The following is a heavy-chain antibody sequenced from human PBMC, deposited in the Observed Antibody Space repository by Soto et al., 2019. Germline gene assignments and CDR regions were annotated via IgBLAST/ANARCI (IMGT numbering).Heavy chain of an antibody. J-gene: IGHJ6*02. CDR3: SQMWFGELWHGMDV. CDR1: GGDFLSYT. D-gene: IGHD3-10*01. V-gene: IGHV1-69*02. CDR2: IIPILDVA. Sequence: QLVQSGAEVKKPGSSVKVSCKASGGDFLSYTISWVRQAPGQGPEWMGTIIPILDVAKNAQTYQGGVAITADKATSTVYMELRSLRSDDTAVYYCSQMWFGELWHGMDVWGQGTTITVSS.